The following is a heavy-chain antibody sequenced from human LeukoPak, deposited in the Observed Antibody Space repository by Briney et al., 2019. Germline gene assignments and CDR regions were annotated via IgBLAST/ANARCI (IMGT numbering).Heavy chain of an antibody. CDR2: ISSSSSYI. V-gene: IGHV3-21*01. J-gene: IGHJ4*02. Sequence: GGSLRLSCAASGFTFSSYSMNWVRQAPGKGLEWVSSISSSSSYIYYADSVKGRFTISRDNAKNSLYLQMNSLRAEDTAVYYCARGRYGSGSYYDYWGQGTLVTVSS. D-gene: IGHD3-10*01. CDR3: ARGRYGSGSYYDY. CDR1: GFTFSSYS.